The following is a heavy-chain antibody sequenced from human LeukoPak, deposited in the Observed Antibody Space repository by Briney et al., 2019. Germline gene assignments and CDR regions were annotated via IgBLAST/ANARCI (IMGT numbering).Heavy chain of an antibody. J-gene: IGHJ5*02. CDR1: GDSISSGDHY. CDR2: IYYSGST. V-gene: IGHV4-30-4*01. CDR3: ARGGDQLLQNWFDP. Sequence: SSGTLSLTCTVSGDSISSGDHYWSWIRQPPGKGLEWIGYIYYSGSTYFNPSLESRLTISVDTSKNQFSLKLSSVTAADTAVYYCARGGDQLLQNWFDPWGQGTLVTVSS. D-gene: IGHD2-2*01.